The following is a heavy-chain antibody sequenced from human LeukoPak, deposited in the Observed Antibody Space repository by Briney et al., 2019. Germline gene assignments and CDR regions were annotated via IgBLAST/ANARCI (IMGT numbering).Heavy chain of an antibody. D-gene: IGHD2-21*01. J-gene: IGHJ4*02. Sequence: PGQSLRLSCAASGFTFSGYALSWVRQAPGKGLEWVSTLTGSGGSAYYADSVKGRFTISRDNSKNTLYLQMNSLRAEDTAVYYCAKAIVAVVCTTFDYWGQGTLVTVSS. V-gene: IGHV3-23*01. CDR1: GFTFSGYA. CDR2: LTGSGGSA. CDR3: AKAIVAVVCTTFDY.